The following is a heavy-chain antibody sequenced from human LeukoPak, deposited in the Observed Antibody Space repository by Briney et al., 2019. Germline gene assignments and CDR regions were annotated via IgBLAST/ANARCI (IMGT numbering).Heavy chain of an antibody. CDR1: GGSISSTSYS. CDR3: AREEPNWYFDL. V-gene: IGHV4-39*07. J-gene: IGHJ2*01. Sequence: SETLSLTCTVSGGSISSTSYSWGWIRQPPGKGLEWIGTIYYSGNTYYSPSLKSRVTISVDTSKNQFSLKLSSVTAADTAVYYCAREEPNWYFDLWGRGTLVTVSS. CDR2: IYYSGNT. D-gene: IGHD1-14*01.